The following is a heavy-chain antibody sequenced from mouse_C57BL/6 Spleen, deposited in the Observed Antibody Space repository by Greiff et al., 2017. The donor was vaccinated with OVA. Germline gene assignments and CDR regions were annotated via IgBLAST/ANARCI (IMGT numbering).Heavy chain of an antibody. CDR1: GYAFTNYL. CDR2: INPGSGGT. J-gene: IGHJ2*01. V-gene: IGHV1-54*01. Sequence: QVQLQQSGAELVRPGTSVKVSCKASGYAFTNYLIEWVKQRPGQGLEWIGVINPGSGGTNYNEKFKGKATLTADKSSSTAYMQLSSLTSEDSAVYFGARRRVYSNYGVVFDYWGQGTTLTVSS. D-gene: IGHD2-5*01. CDR3: ARRRVYSNYGVVFDY.